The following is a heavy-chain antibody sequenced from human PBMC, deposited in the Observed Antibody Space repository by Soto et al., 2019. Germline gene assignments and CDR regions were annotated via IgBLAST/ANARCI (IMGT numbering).Heavy chain of an antibody. V-gene: IGHV1-46*03. Sequence: ASVKVSCKASGYTFTNYAIHWVRQAPGQGLEWMGIINPSGGSTSYAQKFQGRVTMTRDTSTSTVYMELSSLRSEDTAVYYCAREQQLVLSPHFDYWGQGTLVTVSS. CDR1: GYTFTNYA. CDR2: INPSGGST. CDR3: AREQQLVLSPHFDY. J-gene: IGHJ4*02. D-gene: IGHD6-13*01.